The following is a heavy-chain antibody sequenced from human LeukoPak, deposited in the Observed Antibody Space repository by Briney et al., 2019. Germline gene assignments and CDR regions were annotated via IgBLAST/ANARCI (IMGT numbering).Heavy chain of an antibody. D-gene: IGHD5-24*01. J-gene: IGHJ4*02. CDR1: GFTFSSYG. CDR3: AKGHDYNLDY. V-gene: IGHV3-30*02. Sequence: PGGSLRLSCAASGFTFSSYGMHWVRQAPGKGLEWVAFIRYDGTDKYYVDSVRGRFTISRDNSKNTLYLQLNSLRAEDTAVYYCAKGHDYNLDYWGQGTLVTVSS. CDR2: IRYDGTDK.